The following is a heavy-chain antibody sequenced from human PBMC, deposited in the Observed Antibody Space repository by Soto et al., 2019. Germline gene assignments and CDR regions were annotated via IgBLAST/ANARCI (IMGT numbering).Heavy chain of an antibody. J-gene: IGHJ4*02. CDR3: AKSPSVLRFLEWLPTQFDY. V-gene: IGHV3-23*01. CDR1: GFTFSSYA. Sequence: PGGSLRLSCAASGFTFSSYAMSWVRQAPGKGLEWVSAISGSGGSTYYADSVKGRFTISRDNSKNTLYLQMNSLRAEDTAVYYCAKSPSVLRFLEWLPTQFDYWGQGTLVTVSS. CDR2: ISGSGGST. D-gene: IGHD3-3*01.